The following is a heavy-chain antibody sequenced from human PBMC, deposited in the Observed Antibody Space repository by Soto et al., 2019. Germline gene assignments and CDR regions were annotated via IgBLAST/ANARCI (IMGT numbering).Heavy chain of an antibody. J-gene: IGHJ5*02. CDR1: GGSFRNYY. Sequence: QVELQQWGPGLLKPSETLSLTCGVCGGSFRNYYWIWVRQPPGKGLDWIGEVNHSGEATYNPSLQSRVTISLDSSNIHFSLKMTSLTAADTALYFCTRGERFPSSWFDPWGQGTQVTVS. CDR3: TRGERFPSSWFDP. D-gene: IGHD3-10*01. V-gene: IGHV4-34*02. CDR2: VNHSGEA.